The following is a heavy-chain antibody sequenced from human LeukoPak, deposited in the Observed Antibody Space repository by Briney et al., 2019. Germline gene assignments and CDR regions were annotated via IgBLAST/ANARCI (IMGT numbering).Heavy chain of an antibody. CDR1: GGTFSSYA. Sequence: GSSVKVSCKASGGTFSSYAISWVRQAPGQGLEWMGGIIPIFGTANYAQKFQGRVTITADEPTSTAYMELSSLRSEDTAVYYCARTDYGDYFGFFDYWGQGTLVTASS. V-gene: IGHV1-69*01. J-gene: IGHJ4*02. CDR2: IIPIFGTA. CDR3: ARTDYGDYFGFFDY. D-gene: IGHD4-17*01.